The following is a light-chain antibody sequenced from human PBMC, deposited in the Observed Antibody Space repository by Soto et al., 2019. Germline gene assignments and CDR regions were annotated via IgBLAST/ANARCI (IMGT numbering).Light chain of an antibody. Sequence: QSVLTQPPSVSGAPGQRVTISCTGSSSNIGAGYDVHWYQQLPGTAPKLLIYGNSNRPSGVPDRLSGSKSGTSDSLAITGRQAEDEAEYYCQSYDSSMSGYVFGTGTKVTVL. J-gene: IGLJ1*01. CDR1: SSNIGAGYD. CDR3: QSYDSSMSGYV. V-gene: IGLV1-40*01. CDR2: GNS.